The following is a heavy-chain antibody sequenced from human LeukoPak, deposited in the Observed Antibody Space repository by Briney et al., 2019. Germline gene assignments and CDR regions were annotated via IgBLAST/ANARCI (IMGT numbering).Heavy chain of an antibody. Sequence: SGTLSLTCAASGGSISSSNWWSWVRQPPGKGLEWIGEIYHSGSTNYNPSLESRVTISVDKSKNQFSLKLSSVTAADTAVYYCARDRAAAGNFDYWGQGTLVTVSS. V-gene: IGHV4-4*02. CDR3: ARDRAAAGNFDY. D-gene: IGHD6-13*01. CDR1: GGSISSSNW. CDR2: IYHSGST. J-gene: IGHJ4*02.